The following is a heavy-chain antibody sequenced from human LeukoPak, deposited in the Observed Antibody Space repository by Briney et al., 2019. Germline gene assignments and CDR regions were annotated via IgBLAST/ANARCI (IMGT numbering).Heavy chain of an antibody. J-gene: IGHJ5*02. CDR1: GYTFTDYF. D-gene: IGHD3-16*01. Sequence: GASVKVSCKASGYTFTDYFLHWLRQAPGQGLEWMGWINPKTGATNYAQSFQGRVTMTRDTSITTGNMELNSLTSDDTAVYYCARAYEYGWFDPWGQGTLVTVSS. V-gene: IGHV1-2*02. CDR3: ARAYEYGWFDP. CDR2: INPKTGAT.